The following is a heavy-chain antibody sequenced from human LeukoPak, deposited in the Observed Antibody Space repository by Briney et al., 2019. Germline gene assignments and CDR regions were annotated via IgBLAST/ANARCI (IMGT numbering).Heavy chain of an antibody. CDR3: AKASTEGGAFDI. D-gene: IGHD1-1*01. V-gene: IGHV3-23*01. Sequence: VSAISSSGGSTYYADSVKGRFTISRDNSKNTLYLQMNSLRAEDTAVYYCAKASTEGGAFDIWGQGTMVTVSS. CDR2: ISSSGGST. J-gene: IGHJ3*02.